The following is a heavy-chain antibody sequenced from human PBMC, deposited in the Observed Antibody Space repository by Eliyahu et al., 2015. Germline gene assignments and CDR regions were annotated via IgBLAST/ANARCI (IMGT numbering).Heavy chain of an antibody. CDR2: SYDGSNK. Sequence: SYDGSNKYYADSVKGRFTISRDNSKNTLYLQMNSLRAEDTAVYYCAKNGYTYYDFWSGYFDYWGQGTLVTVSS. V-gene: IGHV3-30*18. CDR3: AKNGYTYYDFWSGYFDY. D-gene: IGHD3-3*01. J-gene: IGHJ4*02.